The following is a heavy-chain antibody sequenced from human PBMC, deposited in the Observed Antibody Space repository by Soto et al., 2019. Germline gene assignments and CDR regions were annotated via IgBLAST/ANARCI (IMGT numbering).Heavy chain of an antibody. CDR2: IYWVDDK. CDR3: AHIPNYYQYDWFDP. Sequence: QITLKESGPTLVKPTQTLTLTCTFSGFSLTTRGVGVGWIRQPPGKALECLALIYWVDDKRYGPSLQCRLSITKDTSKNQVVLTMTNVDPVDTATYYCAHIPNYYQYDWFDPWGQGTLVSVSS. J-gene: IGHJ5*02. V-gene: IGHV2-5*05. D-gene: IGHD3-16*01. CDR1: GFSLTTRGVG.